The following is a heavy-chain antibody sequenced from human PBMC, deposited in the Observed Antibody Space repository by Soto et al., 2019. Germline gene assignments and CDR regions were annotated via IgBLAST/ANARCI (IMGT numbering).Heavy chain of an antibody. CDR3: ARQNTGWLVSDY. Sequence: QVQLVQSGAEVKKPGASVKVSCKASGYTFTSYTVTWVRQAPGQGLEWMGWINAHNGFTRYAQKTQGRVTMTTDTSTNTAYMEVRSLRSDDTAIYYCARQNTGWLVSDYWGQGTLVTVSS. V-gene: IGHV1-18*01. D-gene: IGHD6-19*01. CDR1: GYTFTSYT. CDR2: INAHNGFT. J-gene: IGHJ4*02.